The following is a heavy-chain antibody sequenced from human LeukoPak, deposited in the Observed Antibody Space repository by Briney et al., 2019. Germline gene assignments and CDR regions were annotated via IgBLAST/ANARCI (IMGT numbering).Heavy chain of an antibody. CDR2: INHSAST. J-gene: IGHJ5*02. Sequence: PSETLSLTCVVCGGSFSAFYWSWIRQPPGMGLEWIGEINHSASTNYNPSLKSRVTISADTSKNQFSLKVSSVTAADTAMYYCARGRGIYSSSWSWFDPWGQGTLVTVSS. V-gene: IGHV4-34*01. CDR3: ARGRGIYSSSWSWFDP. CDR1: GGSFSAFY. D-gene: IGHD6-13*01.